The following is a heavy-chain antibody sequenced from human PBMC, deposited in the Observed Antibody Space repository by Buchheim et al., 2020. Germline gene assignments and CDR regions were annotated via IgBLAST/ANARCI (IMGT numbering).Heavy chain of an antibody. D-gene: IGHD1-20*01. Sequence: QLQLRESGPGLVKPSETLSLICTVSRGSISTGSYYWGWIRQPPGKGLEWIGSLYYSGNSYYNPSLKSRVTISGDTSKKQFSLELSSVTAADTAVYYCARATNLKSTSLDYWGQGTL. CDR1: RGSISTGSYY. CDR3: ARATNLKSTSLDY. V-gene: IGHV4-39*07. J-gene: IGHJ4*02. CDR2: LYYSGNS.